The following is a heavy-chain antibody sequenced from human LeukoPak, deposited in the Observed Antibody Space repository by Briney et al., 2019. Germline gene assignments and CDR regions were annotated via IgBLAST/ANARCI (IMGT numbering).Heavy chain of an antibody. J-gene: IGHJ4*02. V-gene: IGHV4-34*01. CDR2: INHSGST. CDR1: GGSFSGYY. Sequence: SETLSLTCAVYGGSFSGYYWSWIRQPPGKGLEWIGEINHSGSTNYSPSLKSRVTISVDTSKNQFSLKLSSVTAADTAVYYCARAYCSGGSCYNFDYWGQGTLVTVSS. CDR3: ARAYCSGGSCYNFDY. D-gene: IGHD2-15*01.